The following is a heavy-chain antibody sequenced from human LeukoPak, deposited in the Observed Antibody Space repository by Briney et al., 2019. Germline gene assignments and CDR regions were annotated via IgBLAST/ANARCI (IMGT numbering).Heavy chain of an antibody. CDR1: GFTFSNYW. J-gene: IGHJ4*02. D-gene: IGHD6-19*01. Sequence: PGGSLRLSCAASGFTFSNYWMNWVRQAPGKGLEWVANIDQDGSEKYSVDSVKGRFTISRDNAKNSLYLQLNSRRDEDTAVYYCARGSSGWHFDYWGQGTLVTVSS. CDR2: IDQDGSEK. CDR3: ARGSSGWHFDY. V-gene: IGHV3-7*04.